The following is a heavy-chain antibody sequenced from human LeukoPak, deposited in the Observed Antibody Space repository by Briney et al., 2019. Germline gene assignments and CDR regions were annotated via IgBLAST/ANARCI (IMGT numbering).Heavy chain of an antibody. Sequence: PSETLSLTCTVSGYSISSGYYWGWIRQPPGKGLEWIGSIYYSGSTYYNPSLRSRVTISVDTSKNQFSLKLSSVTAADTAVYYCARVTTAARGAFDIWGQGTMVTVSS. CDR2: IYYSGST. D-gene: IGHD6-6*01. V-gene: IGHV4-38-2*02. CDR1: GYSISSGYY. CDR3: ARVTTAARGAFDI. J-gene: IGHJ3*02.